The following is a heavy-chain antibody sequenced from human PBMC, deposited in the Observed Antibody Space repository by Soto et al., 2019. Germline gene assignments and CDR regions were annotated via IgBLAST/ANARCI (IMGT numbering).Heavy chain of an antibody. CDR3: AKDPGQNIVATANYFDY. CDR2: ISYDGSNK. CDR1: GFTFSSYG. V-gene: IGHV3-30*18. D-gene: IGHD5-12*01. Sequence: PGGSLRLSCAASGFTFSSYGMHWVRQAPGKGLEWVAVISYDGSNKYYADSVKGRFTISRDNSKNTLYLQMNSLRAEDTAVYYCAKDPGQNIVATANYFDYWGQGTLVTVSS. J-gene: IGHJ4*02.